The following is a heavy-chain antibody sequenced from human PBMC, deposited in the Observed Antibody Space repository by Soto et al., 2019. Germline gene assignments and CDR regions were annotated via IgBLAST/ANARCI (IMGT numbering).Heavy chain of an antibody. CDR3: ARDHLILPAHDFFYGSDV. CDR1: GFTFSMYS. D-gene: IGHD2-21*02. J-gene: IGHJ6*02. CDR2: IPQDGVDG. Sequence: GGSLRLSCEVSGFTFSMYSMSWVRQSPGKGLEWVAKIPQDGVDGHYADSVKGRFIISRDNDKNSLHLQLNDLRAEDTAVYYCARDHLILPAHDFFYGSDVWGRGATVTVSS. V-gene: IGHV3-7*03.